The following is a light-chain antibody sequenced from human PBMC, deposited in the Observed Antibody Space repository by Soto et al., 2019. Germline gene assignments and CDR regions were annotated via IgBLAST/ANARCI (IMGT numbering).Light chain of an antibody. Sequence: EIVLTQSPGTLSLSPGERATLSCRASQSVSSSYLAWYQQKPGQAPRLLIYGASSRATGITDRFSGSGSGTDFTLTISRLEPEDFAVYYCQQYASSLFTFGPGTKVDIK. J-gene: IGKJ3*01. CDR1: QSVSSSY. CDR3: QQYASSLFT. V-gene: IGKV3-20*01. CDR2: GAS.